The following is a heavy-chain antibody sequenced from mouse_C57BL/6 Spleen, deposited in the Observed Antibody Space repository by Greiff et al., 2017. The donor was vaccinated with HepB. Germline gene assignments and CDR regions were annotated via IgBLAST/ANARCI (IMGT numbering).Heavy chain of an antibody. J-gene: IGHJ1*03. D-gene: IGHD1-1*01. Sequence: QVHVKQPGAELVRPGSSVKLSCKASGYTFTSYWMHWVKQRPIQGLEWIGNIDPSDSETHYNQKFKDKATLTVDKSSSTAYMQLSSLTSEDSAVYDCARGNYGSRSFDVWGTGTTVTVSS. CDR1: GYTFTSYW. V-gene: IGHV1-52*01. CDR2: IDPSDSET. CDR3: ARGNYGSRSFDV.